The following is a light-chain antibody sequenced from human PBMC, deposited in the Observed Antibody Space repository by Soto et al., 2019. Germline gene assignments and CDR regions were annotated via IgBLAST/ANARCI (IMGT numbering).Light chain of an antibody. CDR2: KNN. CDR1: NSNIGSNY. Sequence: QSVLSQPPSASEAPGQRVTISCSANNSNIGSNYVHWYQQFPGMAPKLLIYKNNQRPSGVPDRFSGSKSGTSASLAISGLRSEDEADYYCSTWDKKLGGPVFGGGTKLTVL. CDR3: STWDKKLGGPV. V-gene: IGLV1-47*01. J-gene: IGLJ3*02.